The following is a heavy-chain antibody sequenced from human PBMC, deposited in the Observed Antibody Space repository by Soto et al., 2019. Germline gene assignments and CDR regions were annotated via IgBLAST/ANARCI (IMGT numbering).Heavy chain of an antibody. Sequence: QVQLVESGGGVVQPGRSLRLSCAASGFTFSSYGMHWVRQAPGKGLEWVAVIWYDGSNKYYADSVKGRFTISRDNSKNTLYLQMNSLRAEDTAVYYCARGVNYRSSTSLALDYWGQGTLVTVSS. J-gene: IGHJ4*02. D-gene: IGHD2-2*01. CDR2: IWYDGSNK. CDR3: ARGVNYRSSTSLALDY. CDR1: GFTFSSYG. V-gene: IGHV3-33*01.